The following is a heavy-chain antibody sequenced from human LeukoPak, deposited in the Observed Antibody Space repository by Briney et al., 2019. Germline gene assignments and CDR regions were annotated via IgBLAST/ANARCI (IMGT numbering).Heavy chain of an antibody. CDR1: GGTFSRYA. V-gene: IGHV1-69*17. D-gene: IGHD3-16*02. J-gene: IGHJ5*02. Sequence: GSSVKVSCKASGGTFSRYAFSWVRQAPGQGLEWMGGIIPLFGIANYAQKFQGRVTITADKSTSTAYMELSSLRSEDTAVYYCARDNSVGDIAWWFDPWGQGTLVTVSS. CDR3: ARDNSVGDIAWWFDP. CDR2: IIPLFGIA.